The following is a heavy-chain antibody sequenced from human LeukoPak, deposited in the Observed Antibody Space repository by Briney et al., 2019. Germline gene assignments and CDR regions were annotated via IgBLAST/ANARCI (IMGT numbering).Heavy chain of an antibody. V-gene: IGHV4-34*01. CDR1: GGSFSGYY. J-gene: IGHJ3*02. Sequence: SETLSLTCAVYGGSFSGYYWSWIRQPPGKGLEWIGEINHSGSTNYNPSLKSRVTISVDTSKNQFSLKLSSVTAADTAVYYCARDLPFEGVGADSYAFDIWGQGTMVTVSS. CDR2: INHSGST. CDR3: ARDLPFEGVGADSYAFDI. D-gene: IGHD1-26*01.